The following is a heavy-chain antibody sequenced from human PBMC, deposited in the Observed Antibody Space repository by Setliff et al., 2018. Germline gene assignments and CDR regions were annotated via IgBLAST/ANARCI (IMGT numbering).Heavy chain of an antibody. CDR3: ARSRTIAVKGGVFAV. CDR2: IYYSGST. D-gene: IGHD6-19*01. V-gene: IGHV4-31*03. J-gene: IGHJ2*01. CDR1: GDSINSRTNY. Sequence: SETLSLTCTVSGDSINSRTNYWSWIRQYPGKGLEWIGYIYYSGSTYYNPSLKSRVTISFDTSENQFSLELSSVTAADTAVYYCARSRTIAVKGGVFAVWGRGTLVTVSS.